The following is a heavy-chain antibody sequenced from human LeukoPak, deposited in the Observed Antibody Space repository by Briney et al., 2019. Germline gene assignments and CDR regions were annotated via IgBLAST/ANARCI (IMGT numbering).Heavy chain of an antibody. D-gene: IGHD5-24*01. CDR3: ARTTSGMATSSFWYFDY. CDR1: GGFINSSSYY. CDR2: IYYSGST. J-gene: IGHJ4*02. V-gene: IGHV4-39*01. Sequence: SETLSLTCTVSGGFINSSSYYWGWIRQPPGKGLEWIGSIYYSGSTYYNPSLKSRVTISVDTSKNQFSLKLSSVTAADTAVYYCARTTSGMATSSFWYFDYWGQGTLVTVSS.